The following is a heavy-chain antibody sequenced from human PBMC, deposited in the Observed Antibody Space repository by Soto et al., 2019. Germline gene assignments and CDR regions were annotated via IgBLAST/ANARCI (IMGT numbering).Heavy chain of an antibody. V-gene: IGHV1-46*01. Sequence: ASVKVSCKAFGYTFTSHYVHWVRQAPGQGLEWMGVIHPNGSPTVYAQNFQGRLIMTTDTSTSTVYMELSTLRSDDTAVYYCARGVTSGSFPPFDLWGQGTLVTVSS. CDR1: GYTFTSHY. D-gene: IGHD1-26*01. CDR3: ARGVTSGSFPPFDL. J-gene: IGHJ4*02. CDR2: IHPNGSPT.